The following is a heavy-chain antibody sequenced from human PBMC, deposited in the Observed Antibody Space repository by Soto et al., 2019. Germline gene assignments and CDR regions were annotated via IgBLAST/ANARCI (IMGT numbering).Heavy chain of an antibody. CDR3: ARGGSSEWELVDWFDH. Sequence: EVQLVESGGGLVQPGGSLRLSYAASGFTVSSNYMSWVRQAPGKGLEWVSVIYSGGSTYYADSVKGRFTISRDNSKNTLYLQMNSLRAEDTAVYYCARGGSSEWELVDWFDHWGQGTLVTVSS. CDR2: IYSGGST. CDR1: GFTVSSNY. J-gene: IGHJ5*02. V-gene: IGHV3-66*01. D-gene: IGHD1-26*01.